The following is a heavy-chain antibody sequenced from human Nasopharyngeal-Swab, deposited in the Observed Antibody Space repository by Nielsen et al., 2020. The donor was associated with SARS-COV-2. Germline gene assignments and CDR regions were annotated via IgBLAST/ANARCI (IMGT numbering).Heavy chain of an antibody. J-gene: IGHJ4*02. CDR1: GFTFSSYS. CDR2: ISSSSSYI. Sequence: GESLKISCGASGFTFSSYSMNWVRQAPGKGLEWVSSISSSSSYIYYADSVKGRFTISRDNAKNSLYLQMNSLRAEDTAVYFCARDPAYSSSWTYYFDYWGQGTLVTVSS. D-gene: IGHD6-13*01. CDR3: ARDPAYSSSWTYYFDY. V-gene: IGHV3-21*01.